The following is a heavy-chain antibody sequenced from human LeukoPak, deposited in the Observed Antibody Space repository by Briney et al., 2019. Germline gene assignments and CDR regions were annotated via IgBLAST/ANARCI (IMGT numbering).Heavy chain of an antibody. CDR2: ISDSGGTT. Sequence: GGSLRLSCAASGFTFSSYAMTWVRQAPGKGLEWVAVISDSGGTTHYADSVKGRFTISRDNSKNTLYLQMNSLRAEDTAVYYCASQVVPAAIFDYWDQGTLVTVSS. CDR3: ASQVVPAAIFDY. D-gene: IGHD2-2*01. CDR1: GFTFSSYA. V-gene: IGHV3-23*01. J-gene: IGHJ4*02.